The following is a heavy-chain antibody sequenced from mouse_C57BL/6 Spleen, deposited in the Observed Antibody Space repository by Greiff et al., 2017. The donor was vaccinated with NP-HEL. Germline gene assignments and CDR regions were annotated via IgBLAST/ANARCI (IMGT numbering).Heavy chain of an antibody. V-gene: IGHV1-50*01. CDR1: GYTFTSYW. CDR3: ARSPDSSGYSFFY. Sequence: QVQLQQPGAELVKPGASVKLSCKASGYTFTSYWMQWVKQRPGQGLEWIGEIDPSDSYTNYNQKFKGKATLTVDTSSSTAYMQLSSLTSEDSAVYYCARSPDSSGYSFFYWGQSTTLTVSS. J-gene: IGHJ2*01. D-gene: IGHD3-2*02. CDR2: IDPSDSYT.